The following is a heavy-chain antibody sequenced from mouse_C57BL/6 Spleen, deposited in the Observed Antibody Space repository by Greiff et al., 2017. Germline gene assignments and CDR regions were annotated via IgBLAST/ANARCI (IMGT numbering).Heavy chain of an antibody. D-gene: IGHD2-2*01. Sequence: EVKLMESGGGLVQPGGSLSLSCAASGFTFTDYYMSWVRQPPGKALEWLGFIRNKANGYTTEYSASVKGRFTISRDNSQSILYLQMNALRAEDSATYYCARYITGYPYYFDDWGKGTTLTVSS. CDR3: ARYITGYPYYFDD. CDR1: GFTFTDYY. J-gene: IGHJ2*01. V-gene: IGHV7-3*01. CDR2: IRNKANGYTT.